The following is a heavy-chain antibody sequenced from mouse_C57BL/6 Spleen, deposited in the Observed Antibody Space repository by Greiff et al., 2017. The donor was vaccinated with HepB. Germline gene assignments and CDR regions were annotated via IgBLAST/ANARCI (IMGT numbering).Heavy chain of an antibody. D-gene: IGHD1-1*01. CDR2: IYPRSGNT. J-gene: IGHJ1*03. CDR1: GYTFTSYG. Sequence: QVHVKQSGAELARPGASVKLSCKASGYTFTSYGISWVKQRTGQGLEWIGEIYPRSGNTYYNEKFKGKATLTADKSSSTAYMELRSLTSEDSAVYFCARSAGSSYVGYFDVWGTGTTVTVSS. CDR3: ARSAGSSYVGYFDV. V-gene: IGHV1-81*01.